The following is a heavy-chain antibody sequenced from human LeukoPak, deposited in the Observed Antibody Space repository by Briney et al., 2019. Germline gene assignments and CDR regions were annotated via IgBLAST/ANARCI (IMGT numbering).Heavy chain of an antibody. Sequence: ASVKVSCKASGYTFTSYGISWVRQAPGQGLEWMGWISAYNGNTNYAQKLQGRVTMTTDTSTSTAYMELRSLRSDDTAVYYCAKDQYCTSTSCYVGYWGQGTLVTVSS. D-gene: IGHD2-2*01. CDR1: GYTFTSYG. J-gene: IGHJ4*02. V-gene: IGHV1-18*01. CDR3: AKDQYCTSTSCYVGY. CDR2: ISAYNGNT.